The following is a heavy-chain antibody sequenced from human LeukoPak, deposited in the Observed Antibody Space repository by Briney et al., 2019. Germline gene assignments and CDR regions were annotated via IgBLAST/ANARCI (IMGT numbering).Heavy chain of an antibody. D-gene: IGHD3-16*01. V-gene: IGHV4-39*07. CDR1: GGSISSSSYY. J-gene: IGHJ4*02. Sequence: SETLSLTCTVSGGSISSSSYYWGWIRQPPGKGLEWIGSIHYTGRTYYNPSLKSRVTISVDTSKSQFSLKLPSVTAADTAVYYCGRTWGYYFDYWGQGTLVTVSS. CDR2: IHYTGRT. CDR3: GRTWGYYFDY.